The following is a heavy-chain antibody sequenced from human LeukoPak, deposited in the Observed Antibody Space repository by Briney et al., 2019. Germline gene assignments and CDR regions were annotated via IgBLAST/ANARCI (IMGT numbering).Heavy chain of an antibody. CDR3: VASYGGYVLDY. CDR2: VFNNGGT. J-gene: IGHJ4*02. CDR1: GGSIGSCH. Sequence: PETLSLTCSVSGGSIGSCHWNWIRQPSGKGLEWIGIVFNNGGTKHNPSLKSRVAISVDTSKNQFALKLSSVTAADTAVYYCVASYGGYVLDYWGQGALVIVSS. D-gene: IGHD5-12*01. V-gene: IGHV4-59*01.